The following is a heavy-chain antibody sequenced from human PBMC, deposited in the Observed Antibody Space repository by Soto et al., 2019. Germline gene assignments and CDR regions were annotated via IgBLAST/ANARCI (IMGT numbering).Heavy chain of an antibody. J-gene: IGHJ4*02. D-gene: IGHD4-17*01. Sequence: ASVKVSCKASGYTFNTYGITWVRQAPGQGLEWMGWINPYNGNTKFAQKLQDRVAMTTATSTSTAYMELASLRSDDTAVYYCARGCIAVTTHLCYWGQGTLVTVSS. CDR3: ARGCIAVTTHLCY. CDR1: GYTFNTYG. CDR2: INPYNGNT. V-gene: IGHV1-18*01.